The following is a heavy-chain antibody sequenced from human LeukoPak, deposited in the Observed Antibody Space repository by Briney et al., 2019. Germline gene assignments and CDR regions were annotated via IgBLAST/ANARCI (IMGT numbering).Heavy chain of an antibody. Sequence: GGSLRLSCAASGFTVNSNYTNWVRQAPGKGLEWVSVLYSDGRTYYADSVKGRFTISRDTSKNTLYLQVNSLRAEDTAVYYCARGGGYYPIDYWGQGTLVTVSS. CDR1: GFTVNSNY. D-gene: IGHD2-15*01. V-gene: IGHV3-53*01. CDR2: LYSDGRT. J-gene: IGHJ4*02. CDR3: ARGGGYYPIDY.